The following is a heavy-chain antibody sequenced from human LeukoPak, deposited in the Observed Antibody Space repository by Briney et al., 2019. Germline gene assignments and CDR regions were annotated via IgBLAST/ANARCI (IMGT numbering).Heavy chain of an antibody. CDR2: IYPGDSDP. Sequence: PGESLKISCQASGYSFTNYWIGWVRQMPGKGLEWMGIIYPGDSDPSYSPSFQGQVTISADKSISIAYLQWSSLKASDTAMYYCARGGPTGSGWANYFDYWGRGTLVTVSS. D-gene: IGHD6-19*01. CDR3: ARGGPTGSGWANYFDY. CDR1: GYSFTNYW. V-gene: IGHV5-51*01. J-gene: IGHJ4*02.